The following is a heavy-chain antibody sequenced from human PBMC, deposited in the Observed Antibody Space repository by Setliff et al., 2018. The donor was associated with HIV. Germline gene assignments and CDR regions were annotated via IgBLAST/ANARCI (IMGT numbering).Heavy chain of an antibody. CDR1: GFTFSRYW. V-gene: IGHV3-74*01. J-gene: IGHJ1*01. CDR3: ARNDYFQG. CDR2: IKNDGSRI. Sequence: PGGSLRLSCAASGFTFSRYWMLWVRHAPGQGLVWLSRIKNDGSRISYADSVKGRFTISRDNAKNTLYLQMNSLRAEDTAVYYCARNDYFQGWGQGTQVTVSS.